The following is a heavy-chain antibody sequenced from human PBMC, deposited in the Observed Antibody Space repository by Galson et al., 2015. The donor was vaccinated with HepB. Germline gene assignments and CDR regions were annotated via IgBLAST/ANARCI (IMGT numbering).Heavy chain of an antibody. D-gene: IGHD2-15*01. J-gene: IGHJ6*02. Sequence: CAISGDSVSSNSAAWNWISQSPSRGLEWLGRTYYRSKWYLDYAITVKSRITINPDTSKNQFSLQLNSVTTEDTAVYYCARAAIIVVLGSSYYGMDVWGQGTTVTVSS. V-gene: IGHV6-1*01. CDR1: GDSVSSNSAA. CDR2: TYYRSKWYL. CDR3: ARAAIIVVLGSSYYGMDV.